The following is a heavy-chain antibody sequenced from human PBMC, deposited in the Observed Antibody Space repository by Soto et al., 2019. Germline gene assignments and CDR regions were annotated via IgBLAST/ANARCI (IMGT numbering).Heavy chain of an antibody. CDR2: IYNIGST. J-gene: IGHJ6*02. D-gene: IGHD1-26*01. CDR1: GGSISSGDYY. CDR3: ACDRSRSGSYYGMDV. Sequence: QVQLQESGPGLVKPSQTLSLTCTVSGGSISSGDYYWSWIRQHPGKGLEWIGYIYNIGSTYYNPSLKSRVTIPLDTSKNQFSLKLSSVTAADTAVYYCACDRSRSGSYYGMDVWGQGTTVTVSS. V-gene: IGHV4-31*03.